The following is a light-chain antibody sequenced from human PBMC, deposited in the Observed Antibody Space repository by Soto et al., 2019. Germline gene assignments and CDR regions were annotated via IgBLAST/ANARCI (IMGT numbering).Light chain of an antibody. CDR1: QNVSSNY. CDR2: GAS. V-gene: IGKV3-20*01. J-gene: IGKJ1*01. CDR3: HRSGALPGT. Sequence: EIVLTQSPGTLSLSPGERANFSCRASQNVSSNYVAWYQQKPGQAPRLLIYGASSRATDIPDRFSGSGSGTDFSLTISRLELEDFALYYCHRSGALPGTFGQGTKVEIK.